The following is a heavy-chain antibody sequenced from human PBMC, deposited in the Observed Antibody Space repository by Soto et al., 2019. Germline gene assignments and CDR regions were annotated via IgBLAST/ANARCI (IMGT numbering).Heavy chain of an antibody. D-gene: IGHD5-18*01. CDR2: IWYDGSNK. J-gene: IGHJ6*03. V-gene: IGHV3-33*01. CDR3: ASRSGRGGGYSYATAYYYFYLYV. CDR1: GFTFSSYG. Sequence: QVQLVESGGGVVQPGRSLRLSCAAAGFTFSSYGMHWVRQAPGKGLAWVAVIWYDGSNKYYAVSVKGRFTISRDNSKTPLYLQMNSLRAEDTAVYYCASRSGRGGGYSYATAYYYFYLYVWGKGTTVTVSS.